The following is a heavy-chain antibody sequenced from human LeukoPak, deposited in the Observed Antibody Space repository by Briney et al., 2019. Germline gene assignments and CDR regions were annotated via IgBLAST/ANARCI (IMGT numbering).Heavy chain of an antibody. CDR3: ATPGPDWGDAFDI. CDR1: GYSVIELS. V-gene: IGHV1-24*01. D-gene: IGHD3/OR15-3a*01. CDR2: FDPEDGET. Sequence: GASVKVSCKVSGYSVIELSMHRVRQAPGKGLEWMGGFDPEDGETIYAQKFQGRVTMTEDTSTDTAYMEFSSLRSEDTAVYYCATPGPDWGDAFDIWGQGTMVTVSS. J-gene: IGHJ3*02.